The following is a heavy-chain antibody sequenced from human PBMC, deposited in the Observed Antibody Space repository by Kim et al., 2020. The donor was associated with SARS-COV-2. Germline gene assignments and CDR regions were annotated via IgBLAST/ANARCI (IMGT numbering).Heavy chain of an antibody. D-gene: IGHD2-2*01. Sequence: NKYYGDSVKGRFTISRDNSKNTLYLQMSSLRAEDTAVYYCARKPPAALDYWGQGTLVTVSS. V-gene: IGHV3-30*15. CDR2: NK. CDR3: ARKPPAALDY. J-gene: IGHJ4*02.